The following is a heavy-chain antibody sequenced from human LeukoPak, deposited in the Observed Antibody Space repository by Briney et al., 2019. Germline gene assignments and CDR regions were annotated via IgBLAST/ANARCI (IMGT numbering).Heavy chain of an antibody. D-gene: IGHD3-22*01. J-gene: IGHJ3*02. CDR2: IYYSGGT. CDR3: AAGSSGYTDAFDI. CDR1: GGSISNYY. V-gene: IGHV4-59*01. Sequence: SETLSLTCIVSGGSISNYYWSWIRQPPGKGLEWIGYIYYSGGTNYNPSLKSRVTISVDTSKNQFLLKLSSVTAADTAVYYCAAGSSGYTDAFDIWGQGTMVTVSS.